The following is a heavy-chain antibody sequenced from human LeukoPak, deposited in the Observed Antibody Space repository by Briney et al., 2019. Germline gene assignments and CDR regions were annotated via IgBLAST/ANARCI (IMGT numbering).Heavy chain of an antibody. CDR3: ARSAVAGSLVGMDV. CDR2: IYPGDSDT. V-gene: IGHV5-51*01. CDR1: GYSFISYW. D-gene: IGHD6-19*01. J-gene: IGHJ6*02. Sequence: GESLKISCKGSGYSFISYWIGWVRQMPGKGLEWMGIIYPGDSDTRYSPSFQGQVIISADKTSTTAYLQWSCLKASDTAMYYCARSAVAGSLVGMDVWGQGTTVTVSS.